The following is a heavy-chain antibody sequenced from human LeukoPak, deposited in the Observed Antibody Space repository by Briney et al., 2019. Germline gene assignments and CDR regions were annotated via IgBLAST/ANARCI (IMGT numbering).Heavy chain of an antibody. Sequence: SQTLSLTCTVSGGSISSGDYYWSWIRQPPGKGLEWIGYIYYSGSTNYNPSLKSRVTISVDTSKNQFSLKLSSVTAADTAVYYCARAAGHCNTTTCYPEYFQHWGQGTLVTVSS. D-gene: IGHD2-2*01. V-gene: IGHV4-30-4*08. CDR3: ARAAGHCNTTTCYPEYFQH. J-gene: IGHJ1*01. CDR2: IYYSGST. CDR1: GGSISSGDYY.